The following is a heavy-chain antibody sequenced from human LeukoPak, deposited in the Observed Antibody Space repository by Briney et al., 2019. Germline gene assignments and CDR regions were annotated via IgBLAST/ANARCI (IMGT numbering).Heavy chain of an antibody. CDR3: ARIQSGGNSGIDF. CDR2: INPKSGGT. J-gene: IGHJ4*02. V-gene: IGHV1-2*02. Sequence: ASVKVSCKASGYTFTGYYVHWVRQAPGQGLEWMGWINPKSGGTNYAQKFQGRVTMTRDTSISTAYMELSRLRSDDTAVYYCARIQSGGNSGIDFWGQGTLVTVSS. D-gene: IGHD4-23*01. CDR1: GYTFTGYY.